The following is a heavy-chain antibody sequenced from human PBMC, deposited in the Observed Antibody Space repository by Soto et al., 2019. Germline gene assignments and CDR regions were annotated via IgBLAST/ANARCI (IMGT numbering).Heavy chain of an antibody. D-gene: IGHD3-22*01. V-gene: IGHV4-39*07. CDR2: ICYTGSA. CDR1: GGSISRSDFC. J-gene: IGHJ4*02. CDR3: ARGKTYYYDSSGYHFDY. Sequence: SETLSLTCSVSGGSISRSDFCWGWIRQPPGKGLEWIGSICYTGSAYYNPSLKSRVTISVDTSKNQFSLKLSSVTAADTAVYYCARGKTYYYDSSGYHFDYWGQGTLVTVSS.